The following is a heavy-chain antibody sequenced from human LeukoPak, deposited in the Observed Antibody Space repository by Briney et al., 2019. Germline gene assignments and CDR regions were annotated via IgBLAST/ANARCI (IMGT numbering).Heavy chain of an antibody. CDR1: GYTFTSYD. V-gene: IGHV1-8*01. CDR3: ARVLGPLTYYDILTGYQKRFDY. D-gene: IGHD3-9*01. J-gene: IGHJ4*02. Sequence: GASVKVSCKASGYTFTSYDINWVRQATGQGLEWMGWMNPNSGNTGYAQKFQGRVTMTRKTSISTAYMELSSLRSEDTAVYYCARVLGPLTYYDILTGYQKRFDYWGQGTLVTVSS. CDR2: MNPNSGNT.